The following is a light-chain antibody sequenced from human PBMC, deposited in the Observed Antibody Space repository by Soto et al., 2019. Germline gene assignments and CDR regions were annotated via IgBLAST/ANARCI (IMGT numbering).Light chain of an antibody. CDR2: AAS. Sequence: DIQMTQSPSYLSASLGDRVTITCRASQSISSYINWYQQKQGKSPKLLSYAASSLQSGVPSRFSGSGPGTDVTLTISSLPHEEFATYFCQQSYSTTTFGQGTQGESK. CDR3: QQSYSTTT. CDR1: QSISSY. V-gene: IGKV1-39*01. J-gene: IGKJ1*01.